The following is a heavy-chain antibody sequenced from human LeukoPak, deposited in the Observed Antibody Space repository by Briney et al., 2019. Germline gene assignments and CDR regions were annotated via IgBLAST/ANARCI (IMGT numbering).Heavy chain of an antibody. J-gene: IGHJ4*02. CDR1: GFTFSSYG. Sequence: GGSLRLSCAASGFTFSSYGMHWVRQAPGKGLEWVAVISYDGSNKYYADSVKGRFTISRDNSKNTLYLQMNSLRAEDTAVYYCASITMVRGDGDYWGQGTLVTVSS. V-gene: IGHV3-30*03. CDR3: ASITMVRGDGDY. D-gene: IGHD3-10*01. CDR2: ISYDGSNK.